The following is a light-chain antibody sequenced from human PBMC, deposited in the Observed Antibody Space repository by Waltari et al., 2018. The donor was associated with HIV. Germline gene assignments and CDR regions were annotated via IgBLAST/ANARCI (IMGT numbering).Light chain of an antibody. Sequence: QSALTQPPSASGSPGQSVTISCTGTSSDAGGYHYVSWSQQHPGKAPKLMIYEVSKRPSGVPDRFSGSKSGNTASLTVSGLQAEDEADYYCSSYAGSRGVFGGGTKLTVL. CDR3: SSYAGSRGV. V-gene: IGLV2-8*01. CDR1: SSDAGGYHY. J-gene: IGLJ3*02. CDR2: EVS.